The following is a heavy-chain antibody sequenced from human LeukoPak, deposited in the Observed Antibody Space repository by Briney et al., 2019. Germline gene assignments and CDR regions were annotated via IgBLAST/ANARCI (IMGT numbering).Heavy chain of an antibody. J-gene: IGHJ5*02. D-gene: IGHD6-13*01. CDR2: ISGSGGST. CDR3: AKIAISGIAARGWFDP. V-gene: IGHV3-23*01. Sequence: GGSLRLSCAASGFTLSSYAMSWVRQAPGKGLEWVSAISGSGGSTYYADSVKGRFTISRDNSKNTLYLQMNSLRAEDTAVYYCAKIAISGIAARGWFDPWGQGTLVTVSS. CDR1: GFTLSSYA.